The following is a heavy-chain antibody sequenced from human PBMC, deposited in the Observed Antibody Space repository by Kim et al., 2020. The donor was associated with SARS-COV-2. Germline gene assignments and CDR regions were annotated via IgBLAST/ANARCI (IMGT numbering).Heavy chain of an antibody. Sequence: SETLSLTCAVYGGSFSGYYWSWIRQPPGKGLEWIGEINHSGSTNYNPSLKSRVTISVDTSKNQFSLKLSSVTAADTAVYYCARASPQYGLNYWGQGTLVTVSS. V-gene: IGHV4-34*01. D-gene: IGHD4-17*01. CDR1: GGSFSGYY. CDR3: ARASPQYGLNY. J-gene: IGHJ4*02. CDR2: INHSGST.